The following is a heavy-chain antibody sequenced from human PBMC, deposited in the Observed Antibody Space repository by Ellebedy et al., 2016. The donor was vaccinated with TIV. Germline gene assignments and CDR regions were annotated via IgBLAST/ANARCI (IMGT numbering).Heavy chain of an antibody. J-gene: IGHJ4*02. CDR3: AKFYGDYHPYYFDY. D-gene: IGHD4-17*01. V-gene: IGHV3-7*03. Sequence: GESLKISCAASGFTFSSYWMSWVRQAPGKGLEWVANIKQDGSEKYYVDSVKGRFTISRDNAKNSLYLQMNSLRAEDTAIYYCAKFYGDYHPYYFDYWGQGTLVTVSS. CDR2: IKQDGSEK. CDR1: GFTFSSYW.